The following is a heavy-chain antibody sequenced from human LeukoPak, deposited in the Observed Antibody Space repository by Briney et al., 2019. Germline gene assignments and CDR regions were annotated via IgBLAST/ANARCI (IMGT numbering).Heavy chain of an antibody. CDR2: IKQDGSEK. Sequence: PGGSLRLSCAASGFSFSGYAMTWVRQAPGKGLEWVANIKQDGSEKYYVDSVKGRFTISRDNAKNSLYLQMNSLRAEDTAVYYCASVPLRGDAFDIWGQGTMVTVSS. V-gene: IGHV3-7*01. D-gene: IGHD3-16*01. J-gene: IGHJ3*02. CDR3: ASVPLRGDAFDI. CDR1: GFSFSGYA.